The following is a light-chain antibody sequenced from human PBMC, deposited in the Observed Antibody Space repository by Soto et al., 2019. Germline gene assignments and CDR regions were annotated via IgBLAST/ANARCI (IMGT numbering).Light chain of an antibody. J-gene: IGKJ2*01. CDR2: LGS. CDR3: XXXXXIGYT. Sequence: DIVMTQSPLSLPVTPGEPASISCRSSQSLLHSNGYNYLDWYLQKPGQSPQLLIYLGSNRASGVPDRFSGSGSGTDFTLKISRVEXXXXXXXXXXXXXXIGYTFGQGTKLEIK. CDR1: QSLLHSNGYNY. V-gene: IGKV2-28*01.